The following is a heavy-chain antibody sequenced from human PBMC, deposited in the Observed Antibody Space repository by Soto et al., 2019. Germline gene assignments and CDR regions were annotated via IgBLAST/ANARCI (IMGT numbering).Heavy chain of an antibody. CDR3: ARRYSSGFDY. CDR2: IYYSGST. J-gene: IGHJ4*02. Sequence: SETLSLTCTVSGGSISSYYWSWIRQPPGKGLEWIGYIYYSGSTNYNPSLKSRVAISVDTSKNQFSLKLSSVTAADTAVYYCARRYSSGFDYWGQGTLVTVS. V-gene: IGHV4-59*08. D-gene: IGHD6-19*01. CDR1: GGSISSYY.